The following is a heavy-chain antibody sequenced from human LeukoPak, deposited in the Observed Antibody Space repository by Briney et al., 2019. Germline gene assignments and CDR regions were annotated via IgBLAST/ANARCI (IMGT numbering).Heavy chain of an antibody. D-gene: IGHD4-11*01. Sequence: GGSLRLSCAASGFTFSSYSMNWVRQAPGKGLEWVSSISSSSSYIYYADSVKGRFTIPRDNAKNSLYLQMNSLRAEDTAVYYCARDTTVTTRYYYYMDVWGKGTTVTVSS. CDR2: ISSSSSYI. J-gene: IGHJ6*03. V-gene: IGHV3-21*01. CDR3: ARDTTVTTRYYYYMDV. CDR1: GFTFSSYS.